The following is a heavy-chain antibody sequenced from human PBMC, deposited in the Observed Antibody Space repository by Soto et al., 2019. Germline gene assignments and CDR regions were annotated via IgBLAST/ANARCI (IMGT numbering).Heavy chain of an antibody. CDR3: ARQNYEVAAFDY. CDR2: IYHSGST. Sequence: QVQLQESGPGLVKPSGTLSLTCAVSSGSISSSNWWSWVRQPPGKGLEWIGEIYHSGSTNYNPSLKRLVTISVDKSKNQFSLKLSSVTAADTAVYYCARQNYEVAAFDYWGQGTLVTVSS. J-gene: IGHJ4*02. D-gene: IGHD2-15*01. V-gene: IGHV4-4*02. CDR1: SGSISSSNW.